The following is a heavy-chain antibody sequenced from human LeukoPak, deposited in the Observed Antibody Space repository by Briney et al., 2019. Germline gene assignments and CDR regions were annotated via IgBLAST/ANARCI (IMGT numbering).Heavy chain of an antibody. CDR2: INHSGST. J-gene: IGHJ4*02. Sequence: PSETLSLTCAVYGGSFSGYYWSWIRQPPGKGLEWIGEINHSGSTNYNPSLKSRVTISVDTSKNQFSLKLSSVTAADTAVYYCARGAASLYSSSCFDYWGQGTLVTVSS. CDR3: ARGAASLYSSSCFDY. D-gene: IGHD6-6*01. CDR1: GGSFSGYY. V-gene: IGHV4-34*01.